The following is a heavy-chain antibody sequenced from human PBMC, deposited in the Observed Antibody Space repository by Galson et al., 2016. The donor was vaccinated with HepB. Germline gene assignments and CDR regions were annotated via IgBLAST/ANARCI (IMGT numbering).Heavy chain of an antibody. Sequence: SLRLSCAASGFTFSSYAMSWVRQSPGKGLEWVALIWYDGSAKYYADSVKGRFTVSRDNSKNTLYLQLNNLRTDDTALYYCAESPLEARNYYYSAMDVWGQGTTVTVSS. CDR2: IWYDGSAK. V-gene: IGHV3-33*08. D-gene: IGHD6-6*01. J-gene: IGHJ6*02. CDR3: AESPLEARNYYYSAMDV. CDR1: GFTFSSYA.